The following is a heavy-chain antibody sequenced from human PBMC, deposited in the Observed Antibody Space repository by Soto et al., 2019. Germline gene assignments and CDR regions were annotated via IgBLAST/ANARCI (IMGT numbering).Heavy chain of an antibody. Sequence: GGSLRLSCAASGFTFSSYTMNWVRQAPGKGLEWVSSITSSGSYIYYADSVKGRFTISRDNAKNSLFLQMNSLRAVDTAVYYCARDSSGWHYFDFWGQGTLVTVSS. J-gene: IGHJ4*02. CDR2: ITSSGSYI. D-gene: IGHD6-19*01. CDR1: GFTFSSYT. CDR3: ARDSSGWHYFDF. V-gene: IGHV3-21*01.